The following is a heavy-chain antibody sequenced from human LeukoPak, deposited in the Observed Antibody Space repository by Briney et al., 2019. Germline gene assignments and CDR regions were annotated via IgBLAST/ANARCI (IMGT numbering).Heavy chain of an antibody. V-gene: IGHV1-18*04. CDR1: GYTFTGYY. Sequence: ASMKVSCKASGYTFTGYYMHWVRQAPGQGLEWMGWISAYNGNTNYAQKLQGRVTMTTDTSTSTAYMELRSLRSDDTAVYYCARSAYYYYMDVWGKGTTVTVSS. J-gene: IGHJ6*03. CDR2: ISAYNGNT. D-gene: IGHD2-15*01. CDR3: ARSAYYYYMDV.